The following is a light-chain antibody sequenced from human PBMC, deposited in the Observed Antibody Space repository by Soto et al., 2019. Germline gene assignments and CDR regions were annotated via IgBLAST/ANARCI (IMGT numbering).Light chain of an antibody. Sequence: EIVMTQSPATLSVSPGERATLSCRASQSVSSNLAWYQQKPGQAPKLLLYNPSTRATGIPARFSGSGSGTEFTLTISSLQSEDFAVYYCQQYADWPLTFGGGTKVEIK. CDR2: NPS. CDR3: QQYADWPLT. CDR1: QSVSSN. V-gene: IGKV3-15*01. J-gene: IGKJ4*01.